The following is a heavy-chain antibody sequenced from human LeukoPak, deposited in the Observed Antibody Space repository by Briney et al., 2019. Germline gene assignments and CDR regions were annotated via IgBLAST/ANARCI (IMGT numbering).Heavy chain of an antibody. CDR2: IIPIFGTA. CDR1: GGTFSSYA. V-gene: IGHV1-69*05. Sequence: SVKVSCKASGGTFSSYAISWVRQAPGQGLEWMGGIIPIFGTANYAQKFQGRVTITTDKSTSTAYMELSSLRSEDAAVYYCASPPPWYYYDSSGYYFDYWGQGTLVTVSS. CDR3: ASPPPWYYYDSSGYYFDY. D-gene: IGHD3-22*01. J-gene: IGHJ4*02.